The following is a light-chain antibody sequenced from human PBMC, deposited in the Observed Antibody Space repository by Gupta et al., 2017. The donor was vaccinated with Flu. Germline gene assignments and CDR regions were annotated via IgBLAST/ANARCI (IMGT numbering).Light chain of an antibody. CDR3: QQYNTYPLT. Sequence: DTQMTQSPSSLSASVGDTVTMSCRASHAIINQLVWFQQKPGKAPRPLIYAASSLLSGVPSKFSASGSGTEFTLTISSLQPEDFATYYCQQYNTYPLTFGGGTRVEIK. V-gene: IGKV1-16*02. J-gene: IGKJ4*01. CDR1: HAIINQ. CDR2: AAS.